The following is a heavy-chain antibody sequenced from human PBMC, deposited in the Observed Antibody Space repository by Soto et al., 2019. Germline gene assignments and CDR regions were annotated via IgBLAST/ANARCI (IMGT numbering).Heavy chain of an antibody. CDR2: ISAYNGNT. D-gene: IGHD1-20*01. CDR1: GYTFTSYG. V-gene: IGHV1-18*01. Sequence: ASVKVSCTSSGYTFTSYGISWVRQAPGQGLEWMGWISAYNGNTNYAQKLQGRVTMTTDTSTSTAYMELRSLRSDDTAVYYCARSREITLRDYWGQGTLVTVSS. J-gene: IGHJ4*02. CDR3: ARSREITLRDY.